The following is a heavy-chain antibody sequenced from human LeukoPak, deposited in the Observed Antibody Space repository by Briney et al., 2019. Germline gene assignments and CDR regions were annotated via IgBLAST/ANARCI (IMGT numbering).Heavy chain of an antibody. V-gene: IGHV1-2*06. CDR3: ASLPPGIAAAGDPVYYFYYYMDV. D-gene: IGHD6-13*01. CDR2: INPNSGGT. Sequence: GASVKVSCKASGYTFTGYYMHWVRQAPGQGLEWMGRINPNSGGTNYAQKFQGRVTMTRDTSISTAYMELSRLRSDDTAVNYCASLPPGIAAAGDPVYYFYYYMDVWGKGTTVTVSS. J-gene: IGHJ6*03. CDR1: GYTFTGYY.